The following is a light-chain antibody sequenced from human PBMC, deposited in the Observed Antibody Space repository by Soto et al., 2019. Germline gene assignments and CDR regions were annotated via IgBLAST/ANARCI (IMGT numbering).Light chain of an antibody. CDR3: QQYASSPLT. V-gene: IGKV3-20*01. CDR1: QSVGNNY. J-gene: IGKJ2*01. CDR2: GAS. Sequence: EIVLTQSPGTVSLSPGERATLSCRASQSVGNNYLAWYQKKRGQAPRLLISGASRRATGVLDRFSGSGTGTDFSLTISRLEPEDSAVYYCQQYASSPLTFGQGTKLEFK.